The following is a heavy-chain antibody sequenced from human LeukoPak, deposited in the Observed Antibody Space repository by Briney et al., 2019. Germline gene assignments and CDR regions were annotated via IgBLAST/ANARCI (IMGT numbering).Heavy chain of an antibody. J-gene: IGHJ4*02. V-gene: IGHV3-23*01. D-gene: IGHD7-27*01. Sequence: GGSLRLSCVASDFTFSSYTMSWVRQAPGKALEWVSVIGTRGDGIHYADSVKGRFTISRDDSKNTLYLQMNSLRAEDTAVYYCARDPNWGSGYWGQGTLVTVSS. CDR3: ARDPNWGSGY. CDR1: DFTFSSYT. CDR2: IGTRGDGI.